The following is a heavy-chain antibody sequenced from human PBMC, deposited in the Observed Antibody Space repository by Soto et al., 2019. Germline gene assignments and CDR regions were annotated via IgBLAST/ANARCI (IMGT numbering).Heavy chain of an antibody. D-gene: IGHD3-10*01. Sequence: ASVKVSCKASGYSFSRYGITWVRQAPGQGLEWMGWISAYNGDTNYAQKLDGRVIMTTDTSTSTAYMELRSLRSDDTAVYYCARELLPYGSYSYGMDVWGQGTTVTVSS. J-gene: IGHJ6*02. CDR1: GYSFSRYG. V-gene: IGHV1-18*01. CDR2: ISAYNGDT. CDR3: ARELLPYGSYSYGMDV.